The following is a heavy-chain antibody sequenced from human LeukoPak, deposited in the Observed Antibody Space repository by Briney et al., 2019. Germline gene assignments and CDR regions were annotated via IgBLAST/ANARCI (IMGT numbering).Heavy chain of an antibody. J-gene: IGHJ3*02. CDR1: GGSISSGGYY. CDR2: IYYSGST. Sequence: SETLPLTCTVSGGSISSGGYYWSWIRQHPGKGLEWIGYIYYSGSTYYNPSLKSRVTISVDTSKNQFSLKLSSVTAADTAVYYCARKGRVAVAGTRGDAFDIWGQGTMVTVSS. V-gene: IGHV4-31*03. D-gene: IGHD6-19*01. CDR3: ARKGRVAVAGTRGDAFDI.